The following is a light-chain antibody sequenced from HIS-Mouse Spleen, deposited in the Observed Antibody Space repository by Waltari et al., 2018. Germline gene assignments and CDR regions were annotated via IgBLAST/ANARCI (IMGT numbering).Light chain of an antibody. J-gene: IGKJ4*01. Sequence: VFTQSPGTLSLSPGQRASLFCRASQSVSSSYLAWYQQKPGQAPMLLIYGASSRATGIPDRFSGSGSGTDFTLTISRLGPEDFAVYYCQQYGSSPLTFGGGTKVEIK. CDR2: GAS. CDR1: QSVSSSY. CDR3: QQYGSSPLT. V-gene: IGKV3-20*01.